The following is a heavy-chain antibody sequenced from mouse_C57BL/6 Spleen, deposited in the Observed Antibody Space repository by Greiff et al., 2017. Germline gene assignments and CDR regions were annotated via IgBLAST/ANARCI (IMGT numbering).Heavy chain of an antibody. V-gene: IGHV1-19*01. CDR1: GYTFTDYY. CDR2: INPYNGGT. CDR3: ARNGVYYAMDY. J-gene: IGHJ4*01. Sequence: DVQLQESGPVLVKPGASVKMSCKASGYTFTDYYMNWVKQSHGKSLEWIGVINPYNGGTSYNQKFKGKATLTVDKSSSTAYMELNSLTSEDSAVYYCARNGVYYAMDYWGQGTSVTVSS.